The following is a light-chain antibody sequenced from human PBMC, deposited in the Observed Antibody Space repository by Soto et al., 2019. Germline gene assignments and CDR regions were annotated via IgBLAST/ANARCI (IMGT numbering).Light chain of an antibody. CDR2: KVS. CDR1: QSLVSIDGNTY. V-gene: IGKV2-30*01. J-gene: IGKJ1*01. CDR3: MQGTRWPRT. Sequence: DGVMTQSPLYVPVTLGQPASISCKSSQSLVSIDGNTYLHWFQQRPGQCPRLLIYKVSNRASGVPDRFIGTGSGTDFTLKISRMEAEDVSSYYCMQGTRWPRTFGQGPKMEIK.